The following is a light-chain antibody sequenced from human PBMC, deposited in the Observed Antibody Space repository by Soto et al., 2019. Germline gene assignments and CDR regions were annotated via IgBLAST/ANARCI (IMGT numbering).Light chain of an antibody. CDR2: DAS. Sequence: EIVLTQSPATLSLSLGERATLSCRASQSIGSYLAWYQHKPGQAPRLLISDASNRATGIPARFSGSGSETDFTLTISSLEPEDSAVYYCQQRSNWPSLTFGGGTKVDIK. J-gene: IGKJ4*01. V-gene: IGKV3-11*01. CDR3: QQRSNWPSLT. CDR1: QSIGSY.